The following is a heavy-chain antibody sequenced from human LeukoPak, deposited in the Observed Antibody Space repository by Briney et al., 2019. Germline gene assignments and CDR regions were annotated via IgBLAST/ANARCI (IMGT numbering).Heavy chain of an antibody. CDR2: ISSSSSYI. J-gene: IGHJ4*02. Sequence: GGSLRLSCAASGFTVSSNYMSWVRQAPGKGLEWVSSISSSSSYIYYADSVKGRFTISRDNAKNSLYLQMNSLRAEDTAVYYCARDFGGIAVADNFDYWGQGTLVTVSS. CDR1: GFTVSSNY. CDR3: ARDFGGIAVADNFDY. V-gene: IGHV3-21*01. D-gene: IGHD6-19*01.